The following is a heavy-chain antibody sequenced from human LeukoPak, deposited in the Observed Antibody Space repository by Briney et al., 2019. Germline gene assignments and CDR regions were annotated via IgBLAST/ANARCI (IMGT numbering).Heavy chain of an antibody. D-gene: IGHD5-18*01. V-gene: IGHV1-69*04. CDR1: GGTFSSYA. CDR3: ARGTVDTAMARSSNAFDI. Sequence: SVKVSCKASGGTFSSYAISWVRQAPGQGLEWMGRIIPILGIANYAQKFQSRVTITADKSTSTAYMGLSSLRSEDTAVYYRARGTVDTAMARSSNAFDIWGQGTMVTVSS. CDR2: IIPILGIA. J-gene: IGHJ3*02.